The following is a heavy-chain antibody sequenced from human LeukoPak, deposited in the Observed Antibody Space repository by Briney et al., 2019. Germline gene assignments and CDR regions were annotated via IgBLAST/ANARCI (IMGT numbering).Heavy chain of an antibody. J-gene: IGHJ4*02. CDR3: ARAGGTSGSYQT. CDR1: GGTFSSYA. V-gene: IGHV1-69*10. Sequence: SVKVSCEASGGTFSSYAISWVRQAPGQGLGWVGRIIPIVGIANYAQKLQGRVTITADKSTSTAYMELSSLRSEDTGGYICARAGGTSGSYQTGGQGTPVSVSS. CDR2: IIPIVGIA. D-gene: IGHD1-26*01.